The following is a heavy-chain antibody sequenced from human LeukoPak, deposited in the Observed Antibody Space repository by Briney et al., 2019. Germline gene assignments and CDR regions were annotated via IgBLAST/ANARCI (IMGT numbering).Heavy chain of an antibody. V-gene: IGHV3-9*01. CDR1: GFTFDDYA. D-gene: IGHD1-14*01. Sequence: PGRSLRLSCAASGFTFDDYAMHWVRQAPGKGLEWVSGISWNSGSIGYADSVKGRFTISRDNAKNSLYLQMNSLRAEDTALYYCAKAAAEKVTGASWFDPWGQGTLVTASS. CDR3: AKAAAEKVTGASWFDP. J-gene: IGHJ5*02. CDR2: ISWNSGSI.